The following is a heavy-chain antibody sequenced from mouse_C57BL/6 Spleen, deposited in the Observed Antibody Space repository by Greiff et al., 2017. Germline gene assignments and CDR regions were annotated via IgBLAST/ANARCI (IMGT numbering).Heavy chain of an antibody. CDR3: TRGRTY. CDR2: IDPETGGT. J-gene: IGHJ3*01. CDR1: GYTFTDYE. V-gene: IGHV1-15*01. Sequence: QVHVKQSGAELVRPGASVTLSCKASGYTFTDYEMHWVKQTPVHGLEWIGAIDPETGGTAYNQKFKGKAILTADKSSSTAYMELRSLTSEDSAVYYCTRGRTYWGQGTLVTVSA.